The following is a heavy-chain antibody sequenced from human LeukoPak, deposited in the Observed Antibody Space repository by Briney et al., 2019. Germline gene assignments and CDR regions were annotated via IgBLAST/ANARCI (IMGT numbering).Heavy chain of an antibody. CDR1: GDSISSYY. Sequence: SETLSLTCTVSGDSISSYYWSWIRQPPGKGLEWIGYIYYSGSTNYNPSLKSRVTMSVDTSKNQFSLKLSSVTAADTAVYYCARTDSGSYVAAFDIWGQGTMVTVSS. V-gene: IGHV4-59*12. D-gene: IGHD1-26*01. CDR2: IYYSGST. CDR3: ARTDSGSYVAAFDI. J-gene: IGHJ3*02.